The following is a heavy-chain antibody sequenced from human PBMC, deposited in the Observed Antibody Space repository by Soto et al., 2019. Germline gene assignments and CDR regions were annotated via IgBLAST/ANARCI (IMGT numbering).Heavy chain of an antibody. CDR2: ISGSGGST. V-gene: IGHV3-23*01. CDR1: GFTFSSYA. Sequence: GGSLRLSCAASGFTFSSYAMSWVRQAPGKGLEWVSAISGSGGSTYYADSVKGRFTISRDNPKNTLYLQMNSLRAEDTAVYYCAPHRRGVWFGAYNWFDPWGQGTLVTVSS. D-gene: IGHD3-10*01. CDR3: APHRRGVWFGAYNWFDP. J-gene: IGHJ5*02.